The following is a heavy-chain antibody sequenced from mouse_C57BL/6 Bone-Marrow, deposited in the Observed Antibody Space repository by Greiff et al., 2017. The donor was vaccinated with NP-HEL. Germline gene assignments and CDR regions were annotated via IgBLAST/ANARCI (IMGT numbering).Heavy chain of an antibody. CDR3: ARGGRGYCDV. V-gene: IGHV1-19*01. CDR1: GYTFTDYY. CDR2: INPYNGGT. Sequence: VQLQQSGPVLVKPGASVKMSCKASGYTFTDYYMNWVKQSHGKSLEWIGVINPYNGGTSYNQKFKGKATLTVDKSSSTAYMELNSLTSEDSAVYYCARGGRGYCDVWGTGTTVTVSS. D-gene: IGHD3-3*01. J-gene: IGHJ1*03.